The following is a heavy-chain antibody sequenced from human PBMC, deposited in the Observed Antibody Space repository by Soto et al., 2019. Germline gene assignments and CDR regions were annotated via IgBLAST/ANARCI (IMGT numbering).Heavy chain of an antibody. V-gene: IGHV3-23*01. D-gene: IGHD3-9*01. CDR2: ISGSGGST. CDR3: AKDRVHIGVLRYFDWLLPIDY. CDR1: GFTFSSYA. Sequence: PGGSLRLSCAASGFTFSSYAMSWVRQAPGKGLEWVSAISGSGGSTYYADSVKGRFTISRDNSKNTLYLQMNSLRAEDTAVYYCAKDRVHIGVLRYFDWLLPIDYWGQGTLVTVSS. J-gene: IGHJ4*02.